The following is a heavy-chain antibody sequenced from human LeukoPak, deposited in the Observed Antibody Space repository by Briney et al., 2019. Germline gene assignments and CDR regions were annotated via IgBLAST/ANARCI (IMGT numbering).Heavy chain of an antibody. V-gene: IGHV1-8*01. J-gene: IGHJ6*02. CDR3: ASPSRGFWSARYYGMDV. D-gene: IGHD3-3*01. CDR2: MNPNSGNT. Sequence: ASVKVSCKASGYTFTSYDINWVRQATGQGLEWMGWMNPNSGNTGYAQKFQGRVTMTRNTSISTAYMELSSLRSEDTAVCYCASPSRGFWSARYYGMDVWGQGTTVTVSS. CDR1: GYTFTSYD.